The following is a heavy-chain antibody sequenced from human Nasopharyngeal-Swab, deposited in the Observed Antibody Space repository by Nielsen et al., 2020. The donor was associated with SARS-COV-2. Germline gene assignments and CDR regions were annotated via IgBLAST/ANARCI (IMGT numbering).Heavy chain of an antibody. J-gene: IGHJ6*03. Sequence: WVRQAPGQRLEWMGWINAGNGNTKYSQKFQGRVTITRDTSASTAYMELSSPRSEDTAVYYCARDPTVTTDYYYYHYMDVWGKGTTVTVSS. CDR3: ARDPTVTTDYYYYHYMDV. V-gene: IGHV1-3*01. D-gene: IGHD4-17*01. CDR2: INAGNGNT.